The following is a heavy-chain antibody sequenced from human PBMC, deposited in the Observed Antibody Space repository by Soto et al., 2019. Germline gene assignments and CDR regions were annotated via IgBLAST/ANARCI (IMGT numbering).Heavy chain of an antibody. V-gene: IGHV3-30*03. J-gene: IGHJ4*02. D-gene: IGHD2-2*01. Sequence: QVQLVESGVGVVQPGEPLSLSCAASGFTFSYNGMSWVRQAPAKGLVWMAVISYDGSKKNYADSVKGRFTISRDYSNNTLFLQMNGLRAEDTAVYYCASGLDCSSTAFVIGNWGRGTLVTVSS. CDR2: ISYDGSKK. CDR1: GFTFSYNG. CDR3: ASGLDCSSTAFVIGN.